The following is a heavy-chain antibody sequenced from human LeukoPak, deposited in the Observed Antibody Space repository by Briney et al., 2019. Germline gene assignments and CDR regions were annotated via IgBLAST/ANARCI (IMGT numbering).Heavy chain of an antibody. V-gene: IGHV4-39*01. CDR2: IYSSGDM. CDR1: GGSISSSSYF. CDR3: ARQEYIPPMDIIRD. D-gene: IGHD3-9*01. J-gene: IGHJ4*02. Sequence: SETLSLTCTVSGGSISSSSYFWGWIRQPPGKELEWIGTIYSSGDMYYNPSRKRRDTMSVDTSKTQVSLKMTSVTAADTAVYYCARQEYIPPMDIIRDWGQGTPVTVSS.